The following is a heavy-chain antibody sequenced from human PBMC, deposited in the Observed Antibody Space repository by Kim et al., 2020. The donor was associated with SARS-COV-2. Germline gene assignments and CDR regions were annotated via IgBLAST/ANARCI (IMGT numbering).Heavy chain of an antibody. V-gene: IGHV3-23*05. CDR2: VYNIADTT. Sequence: GGSLRLSCAASGFTFTTYAMNWVRQAPGKGLEWVSHVYNIADTTNYAESVKGLFTISRDNSQNMVYLQMNSLRAEDTAVYFCAKGACGGYIEDWCQGIL. CDR1: GFTFTTYA. J-gene: IGHJ1*01. D-gene: IGHD1-26*01. CDR3: AKGACGGYIED.